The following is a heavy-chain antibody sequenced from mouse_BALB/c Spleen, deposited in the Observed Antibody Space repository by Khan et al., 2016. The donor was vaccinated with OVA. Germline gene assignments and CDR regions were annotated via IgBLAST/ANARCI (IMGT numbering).Heavy chain of an antibody. Sequence: EVQLVESGPGLVKPSQSLSLTCTVTGYSITSDYGWNWIRQFPGNKLEWMGYISYSGSTNYNPSLKSRISITRDTSKYQFFRKLNSVDTDDTSTYDCARTANIKYWGQGTTLTVSS. CDR1: GYSITSDYG. V-gene: IGHV3-2*02. J-gene: IGHJ2*01. D-gene: IGHD1-2*01. CDR3: ARTANIKY. CDR2: ISYSGST.